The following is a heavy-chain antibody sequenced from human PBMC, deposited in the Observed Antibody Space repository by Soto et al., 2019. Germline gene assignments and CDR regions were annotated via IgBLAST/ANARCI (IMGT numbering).Heavy chain of an antibody. D-gene: IGHD3-3*01. CDR3: ARERDDFWSGYYTADY. CDR1: GYTFTSYG. CDR2: ISAYNGNT. V-gene: IGHV1-18*01. Sequence: QVQLVQSGAEVKKPGASVKVSCKASGYTFTSYGISWVRQAPGQGLEWMGWISAYNGNTNYAQKLQGRVTMTTDTPTSTAYMELRSLRSDDTAAYYCARERDDFWSGYYTADYWGQGTLVTVSS. J-gene: IGHJ4*02.